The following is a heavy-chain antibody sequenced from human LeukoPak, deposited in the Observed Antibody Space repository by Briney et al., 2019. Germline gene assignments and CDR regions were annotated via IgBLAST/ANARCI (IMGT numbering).Heavy chain of an antibody. CDR3: AKVAVAGTEEGIDY. Sequence: GSLRLSCAASGFTFSSYGMHWVRQAPGKGLEWVAVISYDGSNKYYADSVKGRFTISRDNSKNTLYLQMNSLRAEDTAVYYCAKVAVAGTEEGIDYWGQGTLVTVSS. CDR2: ISYDGSNK. J-gene: IGHJ4*02. V-gene: IGHV3-30*18. D-gene: IGHD6-19*01. CDR1: GFTFSSYG.